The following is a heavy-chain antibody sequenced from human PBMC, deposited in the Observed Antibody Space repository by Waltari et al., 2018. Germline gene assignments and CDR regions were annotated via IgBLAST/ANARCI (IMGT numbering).Heavy chain of an antibody. CDR2: IIPSFGTA. D-gene: IGHD6-13*01. CDR3: ARGLAAAERFDY. V-gene: IGHV1-69*08. Sequence: QVQLVQSGAEVKKPGSSVKVSCKASGGTFSSYAISWVRQAPGQGLEWMGRIIPSFGTANYAQKCQGRVTITADKSTSTAYMELSSLRSEDTAVYYCARGLAAAERFDYWGQGTLVIVSS. CDR1: GGTFSSYA. J-gene: IGHJ4*02.